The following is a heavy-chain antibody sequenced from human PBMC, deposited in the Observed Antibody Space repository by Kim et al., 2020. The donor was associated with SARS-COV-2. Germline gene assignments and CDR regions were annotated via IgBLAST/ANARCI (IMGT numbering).Heavy chain of an antibody. V-gene: IGHV3-23*01. Sequence: VKGRFTISRDNSKNTLYLQMNSLRAEDTAVYYCASPYDFWSAYYYYGMDVWGQGTTVTVSS. D-gene: IGHD3-3*01. CDR3: ASPYDFWSAYYYYGMDV. J-gene: IGHJ6*02.